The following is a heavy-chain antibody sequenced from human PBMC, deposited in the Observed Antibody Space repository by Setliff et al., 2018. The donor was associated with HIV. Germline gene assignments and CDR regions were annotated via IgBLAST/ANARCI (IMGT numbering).Heavy chain of an antibody. D-gene: IGHD2-8*01. CDR2: ICPSDSNI. Sequence: GASLTVSCKGSHYTFTTYWIGWVRQVPGRGLEWMALICPSDSNIYYSPSFQDQVTISVEKSIATAYLQWSSLKTSDTAIYYCVRRYGRLLNGFDFWGKGTMVTVSS. CDR3: VRRYGRLLNGFDF. V-gene: IGHV5-51*01. J-gene: IGHJ3*01. CDR1: HYTFTTYW.